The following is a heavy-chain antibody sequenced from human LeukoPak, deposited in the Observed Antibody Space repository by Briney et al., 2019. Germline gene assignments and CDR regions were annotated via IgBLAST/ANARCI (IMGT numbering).Heavy chain of an antibody. Sequence: GGSLRLSCAAAGFTFSSNWMSWVRQAPGKGLEWVANIKQDGSEKYYVDSVKGRFTISRDNAKNSLYLQMNSLRAEDTAVYYCARVVRYFGAFDIWGQGTMVTVSS. CDR2: IKQDGSEK. D-gene: IGHD3-9*01. CDR3: ARVVRYFGAFDI. V-gene: IGHV3-7*01. J-gene: IGHJ3*02. CDR1: GFTFSSNW.